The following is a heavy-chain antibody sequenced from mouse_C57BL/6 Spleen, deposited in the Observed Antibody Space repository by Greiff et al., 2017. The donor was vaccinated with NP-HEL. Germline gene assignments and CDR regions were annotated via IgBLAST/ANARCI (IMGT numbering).Heavy chain of an antibody. CDR2: IWRGGST. V-gene: IGHV2-5*01. D-gene: IGHD4-1*01. Sequence: VKLMESGPGLVQPSQSLSITCTVSGFSLTSYGVHWVRQSPGKGLEWLGVIWRGGSTDYNAAFMSRLSITKDNSKSQVFFKMNSLQADDTAIYYCAKGANWDVEGWLAYWGQGTLVTVSA. CDR3: AKGANWDVEGWLAY. J-gene: IGHJ3*01. CDR1: GFSLTSYG.